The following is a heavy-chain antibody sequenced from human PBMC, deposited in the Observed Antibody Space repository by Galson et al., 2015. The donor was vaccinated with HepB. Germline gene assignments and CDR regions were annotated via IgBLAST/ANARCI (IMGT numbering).Heavy chain of an antibody. J-gene: IGHJ3*02. Sequence: QSGAEVKKPGESLKISCKGSGYSFTSYWIGWVRQMPGKGLEWMGIIYPGDSDTRYSPSFQGQVTISADKSISTAYLQWSSLKASDTAMYYCARHGQQLVPHLYEDAFDIWGQGTMVTVSS. D-gene: IGHD6-13*01. CDR2: IYPGDSDT. CDR3: ARHGQQLVPHLYEDAFDI. CDR1: GYSFTSYW. V-gene: IGHV5-51*01.